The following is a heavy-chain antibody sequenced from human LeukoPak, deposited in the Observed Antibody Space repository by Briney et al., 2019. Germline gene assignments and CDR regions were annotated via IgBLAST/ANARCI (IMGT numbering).Heavy chain of an antibody. CDR2: IIPMLGMS. Sequence: SVKVSCKASGGTFVSFTISWVRQAPGQRLEWMGRIIPMLGMSNYTQKFQDRVTITADKSTSTAYMELSGLRSEDTAVYYCARDLGYCAGASCSRWGYGFGIWGQGTKVIVSS. J-gene: IGHJ3*02. CDR3: ARDLGYCAGASCSRWGYGFGI. CDR1: GGTFVSFT. V-gene: IGHV1-69*04. D-gene: IGHD2-8*02.